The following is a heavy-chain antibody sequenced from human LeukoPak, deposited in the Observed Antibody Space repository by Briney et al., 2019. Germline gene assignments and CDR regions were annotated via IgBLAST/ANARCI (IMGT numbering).Heavy chain of an antibody. CDR1: GFTFSSYA. V-gene: IGHV3-23*01. Sequence: PGGSLRLSCAASGFTFSSYAMSWVRQAPGKGLEWVSGISGSSGSTCYADSVKGRFTLSRDNSKNTLYLQMNSLRAEDTAVYYCAKDKVGSSWPYYFDYWGQGTLVTVSS. D-gene: IGHD1-26*01. CDR3: AKDKVGSSWPYYFDY. J-gene: IGHJ4*02. CDR2: ISGSSGST.